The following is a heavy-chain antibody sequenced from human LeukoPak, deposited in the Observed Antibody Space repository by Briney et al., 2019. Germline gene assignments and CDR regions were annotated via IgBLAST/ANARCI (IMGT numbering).Heavy chain of an antibody. CDR3: ARDEKIVGIAVAAHFDY. CDR2: INPSGGST. J-gene: IGHJ4*02. V-gene: IGHV1-46*01. D-gene: IGHD6-19*01. CDR1: GYTFTSYY. Sequence: ASVKVSSKASGYTFTSYYMHWVRQAPGQGLEWMGIINPSGGSTSYAQKFQGRVTMTRDTSTSTVYMELSSLRSEDTAVYYCARDEKIVGIAVAAHFDYWGQGTLVTVSS.